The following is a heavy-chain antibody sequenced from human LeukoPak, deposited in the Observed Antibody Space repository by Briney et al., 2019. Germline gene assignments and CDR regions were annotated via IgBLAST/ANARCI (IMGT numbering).Heavy chain of an antibody. D-gene: IGHD3-3*01. J-gene: IGHJ4*02. CDR3: ARDSSAVYDFWSGYSLGIDY. CDR2: ISAYNGNT. V-gene: IGHV1-18*01. CDR1: GYTFTSYG. Sequence: ASVKVSCKASGYTFTSYGISWVRQAPGQGLEWMGWISAYNGNTNYAQKLQGRVTMTTDTSTSTAYMELRSLRSDDTAVYYCARDSSAVYDFWSGYSLGIDYWGQGTLVTVSS.